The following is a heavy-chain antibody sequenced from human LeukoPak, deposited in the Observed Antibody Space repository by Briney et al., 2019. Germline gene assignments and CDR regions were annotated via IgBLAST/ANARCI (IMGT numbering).Heavy chain of an antibody. J-gene: IGHJ3*02. CDR1: GFTFSSYS. CDR2: ISSSSSYI. Sequence: GGSLRLSCAASGFTFSSYSMNWVRQAPGKGLEWVSSISSSSSYIYYADSVKGRFTISRDNAKNSLYLQMNSLRAEDTAVYYCASRRWLVTGDDAFDIWGQGTMVTVSS. V-gene: IGHV3-21*01. D-gene: IGHD6-19*01. CDR3: ASRRWLVTGDDAFDI.